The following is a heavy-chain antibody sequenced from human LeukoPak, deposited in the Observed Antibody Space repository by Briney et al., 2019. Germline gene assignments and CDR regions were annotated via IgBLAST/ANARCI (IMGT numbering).Heavy chain of an antibody. CDR2: ISRASSTI. J-gene: IGHJ6*04. Sequence: GGSLRLSCAASGFTFSNYSMNWVRQAPGKGLEWVSYISRASSTIYYADSVKGRFTISRDNAKNSLYLQMNSLRAEDTAVYYCAELGVTMIGGVWGKGATVTISS. D-gene: IGHD3-10*02. CDR1: GFTFSNYS. V-gene: IGHV3-48*01. CDR3: AELGVTMIGGV.